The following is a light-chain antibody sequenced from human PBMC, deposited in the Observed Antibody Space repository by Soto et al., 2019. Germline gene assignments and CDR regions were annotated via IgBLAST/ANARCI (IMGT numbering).Light chain of an antibody. Sequence: QSVLTQPPSVSGSPGQSVTISCTGTSSDVGSYNRVSWYQQPPGTAPKLMIYEVIKRPSGVPDRFSGSKSGNTASLTISGLQAEDEADYYCSSYTSISTVVFGGGTKLTVL. J-gene: IGLJ2*01. CDR3: SSYTSISTVV. V-gene: IGLV2-18*02. CDR1: SSDVGSYNR. CDR2: EVI.